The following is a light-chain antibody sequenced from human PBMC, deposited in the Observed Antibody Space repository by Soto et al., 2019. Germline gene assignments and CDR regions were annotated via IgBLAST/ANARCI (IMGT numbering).Light chain of an antibody. V-gene: IGKV1D-12*01. CDR2: GTS. J-gene: IGKJ2*01. CDR1: QSVATW. CDR3: LQAKSFPYT. Sequence: DIQMTQSPSSLSASVGDRVTITCRASQSVATWLAWYQQKAGRAPKLLIYGTSSLQSGVPSRFIGSGSGTAFTLTISSLQPEDFATYYCLQAKSFPYTFGQGTKLEIK.